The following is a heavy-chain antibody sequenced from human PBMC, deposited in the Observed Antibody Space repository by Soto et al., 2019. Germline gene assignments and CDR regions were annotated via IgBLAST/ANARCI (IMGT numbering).Heavy chain of an antibody. D-gene: IGHD3-22*01. CDR1: GFTFSSYG. Sequence: QVQLVESGGGVVQPGRSLRLSCAASGFTFSSYGMHWVRQAPGKGLEWVAVRWYDGSNKYYADSVKGRFTISRDNSKNTLYLQINSLRAEDTAVYYCARQVRDYYDSSVYRHFDYWGQGTMVTVSS. CDR2: RWYDGSNK. J-gene: IGHJ4*02. CDR3: ARQVRDYYDSSVYRHFDY. V-gene: IGHV3-33*01.